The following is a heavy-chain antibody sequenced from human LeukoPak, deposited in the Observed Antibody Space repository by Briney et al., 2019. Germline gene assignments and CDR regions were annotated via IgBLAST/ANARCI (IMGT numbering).Heavy chain of an antibody. CDR3: AGDYSKRGMDWFDP. V-gene: IGHV1-69*13. D-gene: IGHD4-11*01. Sequence: SVKVSCKASGYTFIDYYMHWVRQAPGQGLEWMGGIIPIFGTANYAQKFQGRVTITADESTSTAHMELSSLRSEDTAVYYCAGDYSKRGMDWFDPWGQGTLVTVSS. CDR1: GYTFIDYY. CDR2: IIPIFGTA. J-gene: IGHJ5*02.